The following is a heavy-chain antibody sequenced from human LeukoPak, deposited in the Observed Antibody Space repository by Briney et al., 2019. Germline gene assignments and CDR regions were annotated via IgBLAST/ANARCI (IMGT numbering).Heavy chain of an antibody. J-gene: IGHJ4*02. CDR3: AKEPDYSNYVGYFDY. CDR2: ISGSGGST. D-gene: IGHD4-11*01. Sequence: GGSLSLSCAASGFTFSSYAMSWVRQAPGKGLEWVSAISGSGGSTYYADSVKGRFTISRDNSKNTLYLQMNSLRAEDTAVYYCAKEPDYSNYVGYFDYWGQGTLVTVSS. CDR1: GFTFSSYA. V-gene: IGHV3-23*01.